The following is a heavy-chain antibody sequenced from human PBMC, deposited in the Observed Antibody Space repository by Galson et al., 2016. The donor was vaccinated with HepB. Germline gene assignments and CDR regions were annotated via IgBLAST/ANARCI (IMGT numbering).Heavy chain of an antibody. Sequence: SLRLSCAASGFSFSIYAMTWVRQAPGKGLEWVSGIGGSGGGTFYADSVKGRFTISRDNSKNTLYLQMNSLRVEDTAVYYCAKAPLNYYGSGTYHFDYWGQGTLVTVSS. J-gene: IGHJ4*02. V-gene: IGHV3-23*01. CDR2: IGGSGGGT. CDR3: AKAPLNYYGSGTYHFDY. D-gene: IGHD3-10*01. CDR1: GFSFSIYA.